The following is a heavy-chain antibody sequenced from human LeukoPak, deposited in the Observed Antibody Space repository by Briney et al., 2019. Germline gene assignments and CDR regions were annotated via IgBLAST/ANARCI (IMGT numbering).Heavy chain of an antibody. J-gene: IGHJ4*02. CDR1: GFTFSSYS. D-gene: IGHD5-24*01. V-gene: IGHV3-21*01. Sequence: PGGSLTLSCAAFGFTFSSYSMSWVRQAPGKGLEWVSSISSTGSYIYYADSVKGRITISRDNAKNSLYLQMDSLRAEDTAMYYCARDFRTQLDGYSPPYHFDYWGQGVLVTVSS. CDR3: ARDFRTQLDGYSPPYHFDY. CDR2: ISSTGSYI.